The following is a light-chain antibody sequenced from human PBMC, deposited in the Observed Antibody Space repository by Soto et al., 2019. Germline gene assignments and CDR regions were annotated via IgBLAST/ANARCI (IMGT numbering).Light chain of an antibody. Sequence: IQLSRSPSTLSASVGGRIAITCRASPTISSLWVWYHQKPVKDPNRLFYKASTLKSGVPSRFSGSGSGTEFTLTISSLQPDDFATYYCQHYNSYSEAFGQGT. CDR2: KAS. J-gene: IGKJ1*01. CDR3: QHYNSYSEA. V-gene: IGKV1-5*03. CDR1: PTISSL.